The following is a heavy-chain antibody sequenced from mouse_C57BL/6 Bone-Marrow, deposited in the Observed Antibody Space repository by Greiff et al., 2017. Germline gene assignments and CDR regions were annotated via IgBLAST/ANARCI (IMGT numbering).Heavy chain of an antibody. CDR1: GYAFTNYL. J-gene: IGHJ3*01. V-gene: IGHV1-54*01. D-gene: IGHD1-1*01. CDR2: INPGSGGT. CDR3: VLLLRN. Sequence: VKLMESGAELVRPGTSVKVSCKASGYAFTNYLIEWVKQRPGQGLEWIGVINPGSGGTNYNEKFKGKATLTADKSSSTAYMQLSSLTSEDSAVYFCVLLLRNWGQGTLVTVSA.